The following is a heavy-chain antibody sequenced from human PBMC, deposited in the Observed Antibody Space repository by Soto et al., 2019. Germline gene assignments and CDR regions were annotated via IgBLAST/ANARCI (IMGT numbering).Heavy chain of an antibody. J-gene: IGHJ4*02. Sequence: EVHLLESGGGLVQPGGSLRLSCAASGFTFRTYGMSWVRQAPGKGLDWVAAIGGSGDDSTYYADSVKGRFTISRDNFKNTMYLQLNILRAEDTAVYYCALKGSYDSGFYNEYWGQGTLVTVSS. CDR2: IGGSGDDST. CDR1: GFTFRTYG. V-gene: IGHV3-23*01. D-gene: IGHD3-10*01. CDR3: ALKGSYDSGFYNEY.